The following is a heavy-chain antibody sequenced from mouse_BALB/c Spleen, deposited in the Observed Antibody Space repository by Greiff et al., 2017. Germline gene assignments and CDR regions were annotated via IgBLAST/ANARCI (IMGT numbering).Heavy chain of an antibody. V-gene: IGHV3-6*02. CDR3: ARDHYYGYVTY. Sequence: VQLKESGPGLVKPSQSLSLTCSVTGYSITSGYYWNWIRQFPGNKLEWMGYISYDGSNNYNPSLKNRISITRDTSKNQFFLKLNSVTTEDTATYYCARDHYYGYVTYWGQGTLVTVSA. J-gene: IGHJ3*01. CDR2: ISYDGSN. D-gene: IGHD1-2*01. CDR1: GYSITSGYY.